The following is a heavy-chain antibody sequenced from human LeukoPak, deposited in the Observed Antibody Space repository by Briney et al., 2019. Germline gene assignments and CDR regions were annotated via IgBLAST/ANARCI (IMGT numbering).Heavy chain of an antibody. Sequence: SETLSLTCTVSGGSISSYYWSWIRQPPGKGLEWIGSMYYSGSTYYNPSLKSRVTISVDTSKNQFSLKLSSVTAADTAVYYCARDAFDIWGQGTMVTVSS. V-gene: IGHV4-59*12. CDR3: ARDAFDI. CDR1: GGSISSYY. CDR2: MYYSGST. J-gene: IGHJ3*02.